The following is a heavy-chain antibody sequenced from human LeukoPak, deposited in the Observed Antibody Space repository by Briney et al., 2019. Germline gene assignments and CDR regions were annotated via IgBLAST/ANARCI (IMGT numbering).Heavy chain of an antibody. D-gene: IGHD3-10*01. CDR1: GGSFSGYY. Sequence: PSETLSLTCAVYGGSFSGYYWSWIRQPPGKGLEWIGEINHSGSTNYNPSLKSRVTISVDTSKNQFSLKLSSVTAADTAVYYCARPGSTLYYGSGKGVGSYFDYWGQGTLVTVSS. V-gene: IGHV4-34*01. J-gene: IGHJ4*02. CDR3: ARPGSTLYYGSGKGVGSYFDY. CDR2: INHSGST.